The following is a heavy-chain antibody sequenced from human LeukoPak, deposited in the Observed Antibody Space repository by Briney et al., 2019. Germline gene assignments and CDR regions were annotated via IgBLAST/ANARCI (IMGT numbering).Heavy chain of an antibody. D-gene: IGHD6-19*01. CDR3: AKPGYSSGWYNAFDI. CDR2: ISGSGGST. J-gene: IGHJ3*02. Sequence: GGSLRLSCAASGFTFSSYAMSGVRQAPGKGLEGVSAISGSGGSTYYADSVKGRFTISRDNSKNTLYLQMNSLSAEDTAVYYCAKPGYSSGWYNAFDIWGQGTMVTVSS. V-gene: IGHV3-23*01. CDR1: GFTFSSYA.